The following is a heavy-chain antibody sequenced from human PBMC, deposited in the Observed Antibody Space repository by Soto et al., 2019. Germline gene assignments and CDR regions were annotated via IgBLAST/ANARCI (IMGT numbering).Heavy chain of an antibody. CDR2: IYYSGST. CDR3: ARDAMTTAVPYYYYYAMDV. J-gene: IGHJ6*02. CDR1: GGSISSYY. Sequence: PSETLSLTCTVSGGSISSYYWSWIRQPPGKGLEWIGYIYYSGSTNYNPSLKSRVTISVDTSKNQFSLKLSSVTAADTAVYYCARDAMTTAVPYYYYYAMDVWGQGTTVTVSS. V-gene: IGHV4-59*01. D-gene: IGHD4-17*01.